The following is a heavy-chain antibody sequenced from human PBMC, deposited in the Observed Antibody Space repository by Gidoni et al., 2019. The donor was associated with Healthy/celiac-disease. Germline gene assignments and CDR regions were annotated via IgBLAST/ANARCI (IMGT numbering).Heavy chain of an antibody. CDR1: GGSISSSSYY. D-gene: IGHD3-10*01. J-gene: IGHJ5*02. CDR2: IYYRGST. V-gene: IGHV4-39*01. Sequence: QLQLQESGPGLVKPSETLSLTCTVSGGSISSSSYYWGWIRQPPGKGLEWIGSIYYRGSTYYNPSLKSRVTISVDTSKNQFSLKLSSVTAADTAVYYCARLRRGSGIRFDPWGQGTLVTVSS. CDR3: ARLRRGSGIRFDP.